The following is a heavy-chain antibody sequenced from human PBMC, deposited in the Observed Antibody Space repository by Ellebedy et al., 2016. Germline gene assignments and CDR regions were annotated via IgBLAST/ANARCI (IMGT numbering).Heavy chain of an antibody. CDR2: IYYSGST. CDR3: ARDDGSGWLDY. V-gene: IGHV4-38-2*02. Sequence: SETLSLXXTVSGYSISSGYYWGWIRQPPGKGLEWIGSIYYSGSTYYNPSLKSRVTISVDTSKNQFSLKLSSVTAADTAVYYCARDDGSGWLDYWGQGTLVTVSS. CDR1: GYSISSGYY. D-gene: IGHD6-19*01. J-gene: IGHJ4*02.